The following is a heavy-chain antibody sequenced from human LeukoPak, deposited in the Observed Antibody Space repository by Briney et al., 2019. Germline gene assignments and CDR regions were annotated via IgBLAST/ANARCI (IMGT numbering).Heavy chain of an antibody. V-gene: IGHV4-34*01. CDR2: INHSGST. D-gene: IGHD3-10*01. CDR1: GGSFSGYY. Sequence: SETLSLTCAVYGGSFSGYYWSWIRQPPGKGLEWIGEINHSGSTNYNPPLKSRVTISVDTSKNQFSLKLSSVTAADTAVYYCARVSTYYYGSGTLGYWGQGTLVTVSS. J-gene: IGHJ4*02. CDR3: ARVSTYYYGSGTLGY.